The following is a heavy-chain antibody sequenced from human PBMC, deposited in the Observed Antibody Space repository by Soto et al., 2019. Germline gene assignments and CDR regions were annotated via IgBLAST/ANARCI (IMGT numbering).Heavy chain of an antibody. CDR3: ARDLGAYSSSGRYYYGKDV. V-gene: IGHV3-30-3*01. Sequence: GGSLRLSCAASGFTFSSYAMHWVRQAPGKGLEWVAVISYDGSNTYYADSVKGRFTISRDNSKNTLYLQMNSLRAEDTAVYYCARDLGAYSSSGRYYYGKDVWGQGTTVTVS. CDR2: ISYDGSNT. J-gene: IGHJ6*02. D-gene: IGHD6-13*01. CDR1: GFTFSSYA.